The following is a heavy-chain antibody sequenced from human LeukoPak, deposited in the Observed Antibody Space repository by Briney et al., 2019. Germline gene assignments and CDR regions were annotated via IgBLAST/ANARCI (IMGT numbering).Heavy chain of an antibody. J-gene: IGHJ6*03. V-gene: IGHV4-38-2*01. CDR2: IYHSGNT. D-gene: IGHD3-10*01. Sequence: PSETLSLTCDVSGYSINSGYYWAWIRQPPGKGLEWIGSIYHSGNTYQSPSLKSRVTISLDTSKNQFSLNLHSVTAADTAVYYCARSHSLYYGPYMDVWGKGTTIIVSS. CDR3: ARSHSLYYGPYMDV. CDR1: GYSINSGYY.